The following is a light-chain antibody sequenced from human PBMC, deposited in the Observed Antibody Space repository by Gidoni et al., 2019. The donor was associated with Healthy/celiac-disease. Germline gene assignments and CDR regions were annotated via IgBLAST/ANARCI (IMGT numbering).Light chain of an antibody. CDR2: WAS. Sequence: DIVLTQSPDSLAFSLGERATINCKSSQSVLYSYNNKTYLAWYQKKPRQPPKLLIYWASTRESGVPDRFSGSGSGTDFTLTISSLQAEDVAVYYCKQYYSTPITFGQGTRLEIK. J-gene: IGKJ5*01. CDR3: KQYYSTPIT. V-gene: IGKV4-1*01. CDR1: QSVLYSYNNKTY.